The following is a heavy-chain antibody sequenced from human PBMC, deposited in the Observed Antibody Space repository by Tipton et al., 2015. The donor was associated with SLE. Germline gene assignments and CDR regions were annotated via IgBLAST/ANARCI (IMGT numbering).Heavy chain of an antibody. CDR1: GYSFATYW. D-gene: IGHD2-8*01. V-gene: IGHV5-51*03. CDR2: IYPGDSDT. Sequence: QSGPEVKKPGESLKISCKASGYSFATYWIGWMRQMPGKGLEWMAIIYPGDSDTKYSPSFQGQVTISADMSTNMAFLQWSSLKASDTAMYYCARGRHNGLASFENVRWLDPWGQGTLVTVSS. J-gene: IGHJ5*02. CDR3: ARGRHNGLASFENVRWLDP.